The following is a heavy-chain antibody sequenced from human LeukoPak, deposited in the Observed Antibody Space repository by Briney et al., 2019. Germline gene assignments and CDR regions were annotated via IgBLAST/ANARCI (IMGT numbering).Heavy chain of an antibody. CDR3: ARDKGLAIRAYDI. D-gene: IGHD3-9*01. CDR1: GFTFSTDN. V-gene: IGHV3-21*06. J-gene: IGHJ3*02. Sequence: PGGSLRLSCVASGFTFSTDNMNWVRQAPGKGLDWVAFIDAGGSYIQYADSVKGRFIISRDNAQNSLFLEVNSLRVEDTAVYHCARDKGLAIRAYDIWGQGTMVTVSS. CDR2: IDAGGSYI.